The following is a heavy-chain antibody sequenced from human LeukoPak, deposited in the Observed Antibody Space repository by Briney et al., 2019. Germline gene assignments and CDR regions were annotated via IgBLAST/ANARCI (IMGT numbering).Heavy chain of an antibody. D-gene: IGHD2-2*01. Sequence: GSSVKVSCKASGGTFSSYAISWVRQAPGQGLKWMGGIIPIFGTANCAQKFQGRVTITADESTSTAYMELSSLRSEDTAVYYCARDPEPPSYCSSTSCAGAWPTHHYWGQGTLVTVSS. J-gene: IGHJ4*02. CDR2: IIPIFGTA. CDR1: GGTFSSYA. CDR3: ARDPEPPSYCSSTSCAGAWPTHHY. V-gene: IGHV1-69*01.